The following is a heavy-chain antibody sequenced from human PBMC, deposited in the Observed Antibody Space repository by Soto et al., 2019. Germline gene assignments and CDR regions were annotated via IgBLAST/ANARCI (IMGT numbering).Heavy chain of an antibody. D-gene: IGHD6-19*01. J-gene: IGHJ6*03. CDR1: GYTFTSYD. CDR2: MNPNSGNT. CDR3: ARGLVGSGWYVWRAYYYYYMDV. V-gene: IGHV1-8*01. Sequence: ASVKVSCKASGYTFTSYDINWVRQATGQGLERMGWMNPNSGNTGYAQKFQGRVTMTRNTSISTAYMELSSLRSEDTAVYYCARGLVGSGWYVWRAYYYYYMDVWGKGTTVTVSS.